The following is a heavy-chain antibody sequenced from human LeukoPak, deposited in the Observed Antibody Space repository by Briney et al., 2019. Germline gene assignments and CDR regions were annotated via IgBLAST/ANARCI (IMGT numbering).Heavy chain of an antibody. CDR3: ARTYGNDFWSGYSWFDP. V-gene: IGHV4-31*03. CDR2: IYYSGST. Sequence: SETLSLTCTVSGGSISSGGYYWRWLRQHPGKGLEWIGYIYYSGSTYYNPSLKSRVTISVDTSKNQFSLKLSSVTAADTAVYYCARTYGNDFWSGYSWFDPWGQGTLVTVSS. J-gene: IGHJ5*02. D-gene: IGHD3-3*01. CDR1: GGSISSGGYY.